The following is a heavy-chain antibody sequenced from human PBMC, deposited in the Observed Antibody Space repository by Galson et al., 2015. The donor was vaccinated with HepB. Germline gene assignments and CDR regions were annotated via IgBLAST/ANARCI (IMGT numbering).Heavy chain of an antibody. CDR1: GGSISSGGYY. J-gene: IGHJ5*02. D-gene: IGHD3-22*01. Sequence: TLSLTCTVSGGSISSGGYYWSWIRQPPGKGLEWIGYIYYSGSTYYNPSLKSRVTISVDTSKNQFSLKLSSVTAADTAVYYCARAPSSGYYYGAVRWFDPWGQGTLVTVSS. CDR2: IYYSGST. V-gene: IGHV4-30-4*01. CDR3: ARAPSSGYYYGAVRWFDP.